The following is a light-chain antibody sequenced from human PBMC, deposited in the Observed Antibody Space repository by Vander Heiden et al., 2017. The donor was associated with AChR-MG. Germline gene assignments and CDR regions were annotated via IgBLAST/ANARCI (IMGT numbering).Light chain of an antibody. Sequence: QSVLTQPPSASGTPGQRVTISCSGSSSNIGSNTVNWYQQLPGTAPNLLIYTNNQRPSGVPDRFSGSKSGTSASLAISGLQSEDEADYYCAAWDDSLNGLYVFGTGTQVTVL. V-gene: IGLV1-44*01. J-gene: IGLJ1*01. CDR2: TNN. CDR3: AAWDDSLNGLYV. CDR1: SSNIGSNT.